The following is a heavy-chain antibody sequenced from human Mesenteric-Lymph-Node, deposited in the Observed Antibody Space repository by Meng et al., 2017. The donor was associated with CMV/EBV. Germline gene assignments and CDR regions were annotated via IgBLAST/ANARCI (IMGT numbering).Heavy chain of an antibody. CDR2: ISGSGGST. Sequence: GESLKISCAASGFTFSSYSMNWVRQAPGKGLEWVSAISGSGGSTYYADSVKGRFTISRDNSKNTLYLQMNSLRAEDTAVYYCARGRTWGQAAADSWGQGTLVTVSS. D-gene: IGHD6-13*01. CDR1: GFTFSSYS. J-gene: IGHJ5*02. CDR3: ARGRTWGQAAADS. V-gene: IGHV3-23*01.